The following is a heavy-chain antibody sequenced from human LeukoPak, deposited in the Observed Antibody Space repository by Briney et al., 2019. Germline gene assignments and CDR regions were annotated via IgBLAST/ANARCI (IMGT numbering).Heavy chain of an antibody. D-gene: IGHD6-13*01. Sequence: SETLSLTCTVSGGSISSYYLSWIRQAPGKGLEWIGYIYTSGSTNYNPSLKSRVTISVDTSKNQFSLKLSSVTAADTAVYYCARQGPEGYSSSWYGGAFFNPWGQGTLVTVSS. CDR3: ARQGPEGYSSSWYGGAFFNP. CDR1: GGSISSYY. CDR2: IYTSGST. J-gene: IGHJ5*02. V-gene: IGHV4-4*09.